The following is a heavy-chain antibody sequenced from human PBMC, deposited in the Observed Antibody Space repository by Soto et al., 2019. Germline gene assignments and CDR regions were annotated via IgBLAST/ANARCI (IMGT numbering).Heavy chain of an antibody. CDR2: INAGNGNT. Sequence: ASVKVSCKASGYTFTCYAMHWVRQAPGQRLEWMGWINAGNGNTKYSQKFQGRVTITADESTSTAYMELSSLRSEDTAVYYCATGVTGTTEYYYYGMDVWGQGTTVTVSS. V-gene: IGHV1-3*01. CDR1: GYTFTCYA. J-gene: IGHJ6*02. CDR3: ATGVTGTTEYYYYGMDV. D-gene: IGHD1-20*01.